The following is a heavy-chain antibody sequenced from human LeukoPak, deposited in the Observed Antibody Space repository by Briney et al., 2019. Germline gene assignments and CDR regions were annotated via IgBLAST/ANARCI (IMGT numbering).Heavy chain of an antibody. CDR1: GYTFTGYY. CDR2: INPNSGGA. D-gene: IGHD2-15*01. J-gene: IGHJ3*02. CDR3: ARPHCSGGSCGNPLVAFDI. Sequence: EASVKVSCKASGYTFTGYYMHWVRQAPGQGLEWMGWINPNSGGANYAQKFQGRVTMTRDTSISTAYMELSRLRSDDTAVYCCARPHCSGGSCGNPLVAFDIWGQGTMVTVSS. V-gene: IGHV1-2*02.